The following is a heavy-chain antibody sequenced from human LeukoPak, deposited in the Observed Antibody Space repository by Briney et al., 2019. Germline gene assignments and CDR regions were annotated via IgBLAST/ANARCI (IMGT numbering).Heavy chain of an antibody. CDR2: INHSGST. V-gene: IGHV4-34*01. J-gene: IGHJ5*02. D-gene: IGHD2-21*01. Sequence: SETLSLTCAVYGGSFSGYYWSWIRQPPGKGLEWIGEINHSGSTNYNPSLKRRVTISVDTSKNQFSLKLSSVTAADTAVYYCARGLQGVIDPWGQGTLVTVSS. CDR3: ARGLQGVIDP. CDR1: GGSFSGYY.